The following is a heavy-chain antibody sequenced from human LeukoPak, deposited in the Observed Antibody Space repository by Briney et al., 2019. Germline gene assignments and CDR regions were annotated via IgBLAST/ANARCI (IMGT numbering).Heavy chain of an antibody. CDR3: ARGSCSGGSCYSNDVFDI. CDR1: GFTFRSYR. CDR2: IGSSTTFI. D-gene: IGHD2-15*01. Sequence: PGGSLRLSCVASGFTFRSYRMNWVRLAPGKGLEWVSSIGSSTTFIHYADSVKGRFTISRDNAKNSLYLQMNSLRAEDTAVYYCARGSCSGGSCYSNDVFDIWGPGTMVTVSS. V-gene: IGHV3-21*01. J-gene: IGHJ3*02.